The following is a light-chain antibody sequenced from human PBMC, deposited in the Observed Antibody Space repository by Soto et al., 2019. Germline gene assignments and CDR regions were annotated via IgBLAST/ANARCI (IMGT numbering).Light chain of an antibody. J-gene: IGKJ5*01. CDR1: HSVTSSF. V-gene: IGKV3-20*01. Sequence: EMVLTQSPGTLSLSPGERATRSCRASHSVTSSFLAWFQQKPGQAPRLLIYGASSRATGIPDRFIGSGSGTDFTLTISRLGPEDFAVYYCQQYSNSPITFGQGTRLEIK. CDR2: GAS. CDR3: QQYSNSPIT.